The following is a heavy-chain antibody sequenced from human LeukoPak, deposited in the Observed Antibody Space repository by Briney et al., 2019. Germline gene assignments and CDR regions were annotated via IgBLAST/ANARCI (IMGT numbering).Heavy chain of an antibody. D-gene: IGHD1-26*01. CDR1: GSRFTSYW. Sequence: GASLKISCKGSGSRFTSYWIGWVRQLPGKGLEWMGIIYPGDSDTRYSPSFQGQVTISADKSISTAYLQWSSLKASDTAMYYCARLSGSYLPYWGQGTLVTVSS. CDR2: IYPGDSDT. V-gene: IGHV5-51*01. CDR3: ARLSGSYLPY. J-gene: IGHJ4*02.